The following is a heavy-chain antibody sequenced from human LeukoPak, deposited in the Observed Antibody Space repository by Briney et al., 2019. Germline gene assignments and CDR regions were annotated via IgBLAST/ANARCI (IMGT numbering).Heavy chain of an antibody. CDR2: IYYSGST. J-gene: IGHJ6*02. CDR1: GGSISSYY. CDR3: ARNAMGFGEFYYGMDV. V-gene: IGHV4-59*08. Sequence: SETLSLTFTVSGGSISSYYWSWIRQPPGKGLEWIGYIYYSGSTNYNPSLKSRVTISVDTSKNQFSLKLSSVTAADTAVYYCARNAMGFGEFYYGMDVWGQGTTVTVSS. D-gene: IGHD3-10*01.